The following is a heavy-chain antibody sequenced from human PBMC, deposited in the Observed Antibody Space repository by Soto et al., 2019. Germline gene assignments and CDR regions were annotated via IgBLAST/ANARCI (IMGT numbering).Heavy chain of an antibody. CDR3: AKRSSSSTFDY. CDR2: ITGSGGST. CDR1: GFTFSTYA. Sequence: PGGSLRLSCAASGFTFSTYAMIWVRQAPGKGLEWVSVITGSGGSTYYADSVKGRFTISRDTSKNTLFLQMNSLRAEDTAVYYCAKRSSSSTFDYWGQGTLVTVSS. J-gene: IGHJ4*02. V-gene: IGHV3-23*01. D-gene: IGHD6-6*01.